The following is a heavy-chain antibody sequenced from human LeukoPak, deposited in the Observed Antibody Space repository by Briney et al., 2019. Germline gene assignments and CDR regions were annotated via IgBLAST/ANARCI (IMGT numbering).Heavy chain of an antibody. D-gene: IGHD3-22*01. CDR1: GYTFTIYY. J-gene: IGHJ4*02. V-gene: IGHV1-46*01. CDR2: INPSGGST. CDR3: AKVTKGPYYDSSGYYFDY. Sequence: GASVKVSCKASGYTFTIYYIHWVRQAPGQGLEWMGLINPSGGSTNYAQKFQGRVTMTRDTSTSTVYMELSSLRSEDTAVYYCAKVTKGPYYDSSGYYFDYWGQGTLVTVSS.